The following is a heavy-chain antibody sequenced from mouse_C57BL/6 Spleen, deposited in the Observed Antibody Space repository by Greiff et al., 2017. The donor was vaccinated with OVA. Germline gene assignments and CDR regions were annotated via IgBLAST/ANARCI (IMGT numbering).Heavy chain of an antibody. D-gene: IGHD2-1*01. Sequence: QVQLKQSGPGLVQPSQSLSITCTVSGFSLTSYGVHWVRQSPGKGLEWLGVIWSGGSTDYNAAFISRLSISKDNSKSQVFFKMNSLQADDTAIYYCASDYGNSQAYWGQGTLVTVSA. CDR1: GFSLTSYG. V-gene: IGHV2-2*01. J-gene: IGHJ3*01. CDR2: IWSGGST. CDR3: ASDYGNSQAY.